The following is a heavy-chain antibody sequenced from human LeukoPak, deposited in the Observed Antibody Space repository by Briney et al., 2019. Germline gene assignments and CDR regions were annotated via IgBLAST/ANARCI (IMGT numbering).Heavy chain of an antibody. J-gene: IGHJ6*02. D-gene: IGHD6-19*01. CDR2: IYPGDSDT. CDR3: ARLALAVAGTGEIYYYYGMDV. Sequence: GESLQISCKGSGYSFTSYWIGWVRQMPGKGLEWMGIIYPGDSDTRYSLSFQGQVTISADKSISTAYLQWSSLKASDTAMYYCARLALAVAGTGEIYYYYGMDVWGQGTTVTVSS. V-gene: IGHV5-51*01. CDR1: GYSFTSYW.